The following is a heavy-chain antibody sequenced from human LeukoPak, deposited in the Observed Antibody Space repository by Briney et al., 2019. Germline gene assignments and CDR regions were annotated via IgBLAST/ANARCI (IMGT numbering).Heavy chain of an antibody. V-gene: IGHV4-34*01. CDR2: INRGGDA. Sequence: SETLSLTCAVYGGSFSGNYWSWIRQPPGKGLEWIGEINRGGDANYNPSLKSRVTMSVDTSKNQFSLKLSSVTAADTAVYYCARGLVATIPYYYYYYMDVWGKGTTVTVSS. D-gene: IGHD5-12*01. J-gene: IGHJ6*03. CDR1: GGSFSGNY. CDR3: ARGLVATIPYYYYYYMDV.